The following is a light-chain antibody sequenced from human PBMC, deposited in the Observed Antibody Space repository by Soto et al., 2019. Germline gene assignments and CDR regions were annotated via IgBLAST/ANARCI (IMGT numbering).Light chain of an antibody. J-gene: IGKJ3*01. CDR3: QQYNNWPFT. V-gene: IGKV3-15*01. CDR2: GAS. CDR1: QSVSSN. Sequence: EIVMTQSPATLSVSPGERATLSCRASQSVSSNLAWYQQKPGQAPRLLIYGASTRATGIPARFSGSGFGTEFTLTISSLHSEDFAVYYCQQYNNWPFTFGPGTKVDIK.